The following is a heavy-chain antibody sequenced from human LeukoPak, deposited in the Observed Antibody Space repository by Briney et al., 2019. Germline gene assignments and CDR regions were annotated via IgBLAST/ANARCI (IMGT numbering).Heavy chain of an antibody. J-gene: IGHJ4*02. CDR1: GATFSSYT. D-gene: IGHD6-13*01. V-gene: IGHV1-69*13. CDR3: ARERVAGVFDY. Sequence: WASVKVSCKASGATFSSYTISWVRQAPGQGLEWMGGIIPVFGIANYSQKFQDRVTIIADESTTTAYMELSSLRCEDTAVYYCARERVAGVFDYWGQGTLVTVSS. CDR2: IIPVFGIA.